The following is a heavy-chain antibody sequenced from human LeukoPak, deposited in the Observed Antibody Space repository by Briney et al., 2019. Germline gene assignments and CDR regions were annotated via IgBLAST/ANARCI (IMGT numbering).Heavy chain of an antibody. J-gene: IGHJ4*02. Sequence: SETLSLTCAVYGGSFSGYYWSWIRQPPGKGLEWIGEINHSGSTNYNPSLKSRVTISVDTSKNQFSLKLSSVTAADTAVYYCARRSSGYMGNDYWGRGTLVTVSS. CDR2: INHSGST. CDR1: GGSFSGYY. CDR3: ARRSSGYMGNDY. D-gene: IGHD3-22*01. V-gene: IGHV4-34*01.